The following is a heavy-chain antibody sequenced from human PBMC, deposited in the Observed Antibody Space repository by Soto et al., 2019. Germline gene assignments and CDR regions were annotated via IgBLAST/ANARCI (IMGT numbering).Heavy chain of an antibody. CDR3: VKRGRNWGAFDF. CDR2: IGGTDGDSDGVP. D-gene: IGHD7-27*01. J-gene: IGHJ3*01. Sequence: VQLLESGGDLVQPGGSLRLSCVASGFILNNYAMSWVRQAPGKGLEWVSTIGGTDGDSDGVPWYEDSVKGRFTISRESPANTLFLHMDNLRAGDSALTYCVKRGRNWGAFDFWGQGTTVVVSS. CDR1: GFILNNYA. V-gene: IGHV3-23*01.